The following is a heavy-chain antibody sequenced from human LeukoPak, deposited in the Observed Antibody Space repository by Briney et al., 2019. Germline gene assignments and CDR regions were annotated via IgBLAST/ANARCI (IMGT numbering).Heavy chain of an antibody. CDR2: INRSGST. V-gene: IGHV4-34*01. D-gene: IGHD1-26*01. J-gene: IGHJ4*02. Sequence: SETLSLTCVVYGGSFSGYYWSWIRQPPGKGLEWIGEINRSGSTNYNPSLKSRVTISVDTSKNQFSLKLSSVTAADTAVYYCARGGGRLQPFDYWGQRTLVTVSS. CDR3: ARGGGRLQPFDY. CDR1: GGSFSGYY.